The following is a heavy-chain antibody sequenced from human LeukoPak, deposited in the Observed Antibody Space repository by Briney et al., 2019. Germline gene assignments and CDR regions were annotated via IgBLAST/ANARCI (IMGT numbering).Heavy chain of an antibody. Sequence: NPSETLSLTWTVSGGSISSGGYYWSWIRQHPVKGLEWIGYIYYSGSTYYNPSLKSRVTISVDTSKNQFSLKLSSVTAADTAVYYCARDYSYGYSSFDYWGQGTLVTVSS. CDR3: ARDYSYGYSSFDY. D-gene: IGHD5-18*01. J-gene: IGHJ4*02. V-gene: IGHV4-31*02. CDR1: GGSISSGGYY. CDR2: IYYSGST.